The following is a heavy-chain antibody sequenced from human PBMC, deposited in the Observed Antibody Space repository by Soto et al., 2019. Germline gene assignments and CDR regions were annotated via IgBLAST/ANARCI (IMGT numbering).Heavy chain of an antibody. CDR1: GYTFTSYA. J-gene: IGHJ4*02. V-gene: IGHV1-3*01. D-gene: IGHD2-2*01. CDR3: ARGRVQAAPPPAH. CDR2: INAGNGNT. Sequence: ASVKVSCKASGYTFTSYAMHWVRQAPGQRLEWMGWINAGNGNTKYSQKFQGRVTITRDTSASTAYMELSSLRSEDTAVYYCARGRVQAAPPPAHWGQGTLVTVSS.